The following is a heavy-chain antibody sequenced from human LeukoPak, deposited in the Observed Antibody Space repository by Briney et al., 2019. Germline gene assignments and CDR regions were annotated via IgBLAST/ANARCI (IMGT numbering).Heavy chain of an antibody. CDR1: GYTFTSYA. CDR2: INAGNGNT. CDR3: ARDGCSSSSCHYSTNWFDP. J-gene: IGHJ5*02. V-gene: IGHV1-3*01. Sequence: ASVTVSCTASGYTFTSYAMHWVRQAPGQRLEWMGWINAGNGNTKYSQKFQGRVTIARDISASTAYMELSSLRSEDTAVYYCARDGCSSSSCHYSTNWFDPWGQGTLVTVSS. D-gene: IGHD2-2*01.